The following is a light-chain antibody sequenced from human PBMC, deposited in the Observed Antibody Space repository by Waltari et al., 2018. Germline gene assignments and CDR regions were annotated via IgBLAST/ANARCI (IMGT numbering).Light chain of an antibody. CDR2: DVN. CDR3: SSFVGANNLAWV. CDR1: SSDSGRYNY. V-gene: IGLV2-14*03. J-gene: IGLJ3*02. Sequence: HSALTQPASVSGSPGQTVTISCTGTSSDSGRYNYVAWYQHHPDKVPKRSIYDVNNRPSGISDRFSASKSGDTASLTISGLRAEDEADYYCSSFVGANNLAWVFGGGTKVTV.